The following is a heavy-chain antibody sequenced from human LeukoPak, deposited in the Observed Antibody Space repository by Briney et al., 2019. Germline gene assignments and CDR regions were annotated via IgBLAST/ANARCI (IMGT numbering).Heavy chain of an antibody. CDR3: VLYGDYESPDGFDI. V-gene: IGHV3-23*01. J-gene: IGHJ4*02. Sequence: GGSLRLSCAASAFTFSSYGMNWVRQAPGKGLEWVSAISGSGGSTYYADSVKGRFTISRDNSKNTLYLQMNSLRAEDTAVYYCVLYGDYESPDGFDIWGQGTLVTVSS. CDR1: AFTFSSYG. D-gene: IGHD4-17*01. CDR2: ISGSGGST.